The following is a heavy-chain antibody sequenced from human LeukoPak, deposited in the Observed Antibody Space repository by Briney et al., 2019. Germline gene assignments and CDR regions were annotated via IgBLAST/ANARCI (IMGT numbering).Heavy chain of an antibody. Sequence: GGSLRLSCAASGFTFSAYWMSWVRQAPGKGLEWVANIRQDGSDKFYADSMKGRFTISRDNAKNSVYLQMDSLRVEDTAVYYCTRDYRGKDVWGRGTTVTVSS. J-gene: IGHJ6*02. D-gene: IGHD3-16*02. V-gene: IGHV3-7*01. CDR3: TRDYRGKDV. CDR1: GFTFSAYW. CDR2: IRQDGSDK.